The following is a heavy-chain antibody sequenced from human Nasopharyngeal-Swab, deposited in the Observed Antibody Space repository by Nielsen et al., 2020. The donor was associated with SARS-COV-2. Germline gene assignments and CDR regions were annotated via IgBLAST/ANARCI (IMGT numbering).Heavy chain of an antibody. J-gene: IGHJ4*02. Sequence: ASVKVSCKASGYTFTSYGISWVRQAPGQGLEWMGWISADNGRTYYAQKFQGRVTMTTDTSTSTAYMDLRSLRSDDTAVYYCARDPRGPDYWGQGTLVTVSS. CDR2: ISADNGRT. D-gene: IGHD6-25*01. CDR3: ARDPRGPDY. V-gene: IGHV1-18*01. CDR1: GYTFTSYG.